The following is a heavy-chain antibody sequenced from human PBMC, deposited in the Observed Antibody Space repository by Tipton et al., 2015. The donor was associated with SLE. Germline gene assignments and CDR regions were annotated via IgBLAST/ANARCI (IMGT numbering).Heavy chain of an antibody. Sequence: QVQLVQSGAEVEKPGASVKVSCKASGYTFTANYLHWVRQAPGQGLEWMGGINPNSGDTNYAQNFQGRITMTRDTSITTVYLELSRLGSDDTALYYCARDKTNTWWGGQDYWGQGTLVTVSS. J-gene: IGHJ4*02. V-gene: IGHV1-2*02. CDR3: ARDKTNTWWGGQDY. CDR2: INPNSGDT. D-gene: IGHD2-8*02. CDR1: GYTFTANY.